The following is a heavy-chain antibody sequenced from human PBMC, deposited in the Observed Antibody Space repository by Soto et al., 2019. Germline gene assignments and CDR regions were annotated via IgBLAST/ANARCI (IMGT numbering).Heavy chain of an antibody. Sequence: GGSLRLSCAASGFTFSSYGMHWVRQAPGKGLEWVADIWYDGSNKYYVDSVKGRFTISRDNSKNTLYLQMNSLRAEDTAVYYCARHIAVAGTLDYWGQGTLVTVSS. J-gene: IGHJ4*02. CDR2: IWYDGSNK. V-gene: IGHV3-33*01. D-gene: IGHD6-19*01. CDR1: GFTFSSYG. CDR3: ARHIAVAGTLDY.